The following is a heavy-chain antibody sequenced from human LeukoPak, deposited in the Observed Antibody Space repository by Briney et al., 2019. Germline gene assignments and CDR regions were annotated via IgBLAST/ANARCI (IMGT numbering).Heavy chain of an antibody. CDR3: ARGPYEYYYYMDV. CDR1: GFPFIINT. J-gene: IGHJ6*03. D-gene: IGHD3-16*01. Sequence: GARRPPCLALGFPFIINTMDGGGRAPGEGGGGVLYISSSSSTIYNAASVKGRFTISRDNAKNSLYLQMNSLRAEDTAVYYCARGPYEYYYYMDVWGKGTTVTVSS. V-gene: IGHV3-48*01. CDR2: ISSSSSTI.